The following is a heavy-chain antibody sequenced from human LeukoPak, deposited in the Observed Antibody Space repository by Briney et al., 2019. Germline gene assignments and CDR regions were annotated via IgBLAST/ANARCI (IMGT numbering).Heavy chain of an antibody. CDR1: GGTFSSYA. V-gene: IGHV1-69*13. D-gene: IGHD6-13*01. Sequence: ASVKVSCKASGGTFSSYAISWVRQAPGQGLEWMGGIIPIFGTANYAQKFQGRVTITADESTSTAYMELSSLRSEDAAVYYCARGRGIAAAGTPYYFDYWGQGTLVTVSS. J-gene: IGHJ4*02. CDR3: ARGRGIAAAGTPYYFDY. CDR2: IIPIFGTA.